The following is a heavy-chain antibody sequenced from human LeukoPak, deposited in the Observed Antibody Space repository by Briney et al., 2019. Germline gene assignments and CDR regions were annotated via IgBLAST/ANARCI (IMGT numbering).Heavy chain of an antibody. Sequence: GGSLRLSCAASGFTFSGFAMSWVRRTPGKGLEWVSGISGSGDNTLYADSVKGRFTISRDNSKNTLYLEMNSLRAEDTAIYYCAKMRGHRLPKYYRDVWGQGTTVTVSS. V-gene: IGHV3-23*01. J-gene: IGHJ6*01. CDR1: GFTFSGFA. CDR2: ISGSGDNT. CDR3: AKMRGHRLPKYYRDV. D-gene: IGHD4-11*01.